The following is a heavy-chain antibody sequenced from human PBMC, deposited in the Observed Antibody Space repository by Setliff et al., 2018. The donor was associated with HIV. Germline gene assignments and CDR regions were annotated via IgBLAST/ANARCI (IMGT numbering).Heavy chain of an antibody. Sequence: ASVKVSCKASDYTFTSYGISWVRQAPGQGLEWMGWISTYNGNTNYAQKLQDRVTMTTETSTSTAYMELRSLRSDDTAVYYCARRNPATYYYDSSGQSDAFDIWGQGTMVTV. V-gene: IGHV1-18*01. CDR2: ISTYNGNT. D-gene: IGHD3-22*01. CDR1: DYTFTSYG. CDR3: ARRNPATYYYDSSGQSDAFDI. J-gene: IGHJ3*02.